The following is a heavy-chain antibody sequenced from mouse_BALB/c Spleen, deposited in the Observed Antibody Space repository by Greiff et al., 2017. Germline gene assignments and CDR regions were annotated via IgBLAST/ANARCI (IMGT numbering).Heavy chain of an antibody. J-gene: IGHJ3*01. Sequence: EVQRVESGGGLVQPGGSRKLSCAASGFTFSSFGMHWVRQAPEKGLEWVAYISSGSSTIYYADTVKGRFTISRDNPKNTLFLQMTSLRSEDTAMYYCARRDYGSTFAYWGQGTLLTVSA. CDR1: GFTFSSFG. CDR3: ARRDYGSTFAY. CDR2: ISSGSSTI. V-gene: IGHV5-17*02. D-gene: IGHD1-1*01.